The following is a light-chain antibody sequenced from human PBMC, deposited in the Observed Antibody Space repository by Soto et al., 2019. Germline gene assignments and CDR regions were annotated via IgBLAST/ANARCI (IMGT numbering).Light chain of an antibody. V-gene: IGLV2-23*02. CDR1: SSDVGSYNL. CDR2: EVS. CDR3: CSYAGSSIHVV. Sequence: QSVLTQPASVSGSPGLSITISCTGTSSDVGSYNLVSWYQQHPGKAPKLMIYEVSKRPSGVSNRFSGSKSGNTASLTISGLQAEDEADYYCCSYAGSSIHVVFGGGTKLTVL. J-gene: IGLJ2*01.